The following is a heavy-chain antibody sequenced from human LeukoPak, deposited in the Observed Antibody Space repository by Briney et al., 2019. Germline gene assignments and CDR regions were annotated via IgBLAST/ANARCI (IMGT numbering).Heavy chain of an antibody. CDR1: GFTFSSYA. CDR2: ISGSGGST. Sequence: GGSLRLSCAASGFTFSSYAMSWVRQAPGKGLEWVSAISGSGGSTYYADSVKGRFTISRDNSKNTLYLQMNSLRAEDTAVYYCAVRGGASYSGRFDYWGQGTLVTVSS. CDR3: AVRGGASYSGRFDY. V-gene: IGHV3-23*01. D-gene: IGHD1-26*01. J-gene: IGHJ4*02.